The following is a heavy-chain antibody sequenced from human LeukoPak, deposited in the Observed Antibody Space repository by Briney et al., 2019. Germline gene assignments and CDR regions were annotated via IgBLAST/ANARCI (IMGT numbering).Heavy chain of an antibody. Sequence: GGSLRLSCAASGFTFSSYWMSWVRQAPGKGLEWVANIKQDGSEKYCVDSVKGRSTISRDNAKNSLYLQMNSLRAEDTAVYYCARDLGENFWSGYYFYYYYGMDVWGQGTTVTVSS. D-gene: IGHD3-3*01. CDR1: GFTFSSYW. CDR3: ARDLGENFWSGYYFYYYYGMDV. CDR2: IKQDGSEK. J-gene: IGHJ6*02. V-gene: IGHV3-7*01.